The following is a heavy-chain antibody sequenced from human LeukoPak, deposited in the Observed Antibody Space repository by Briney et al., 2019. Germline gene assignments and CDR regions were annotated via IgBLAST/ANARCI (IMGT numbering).Heavy chain of an antibody. CDR1: NDSISSYY. Sequence: SETLSLTCTVSNDSISSYYWSWIRQPPGKGLEWIGYIFYSGSTNDNPSLKSRVTISIDTSKNQFSLKLSSVTAADTAVYYCARDYFTRYCSGGSCYFDAFDIWGQGTMVTVSS. CDR3: ARDYFTRYCSGGSCYFDAFDI. V-gene: IGHV4-59*12. D-gene: IGHD2-15*01. J-gene: IGHJ3*02. CDR2: IFYSGST.